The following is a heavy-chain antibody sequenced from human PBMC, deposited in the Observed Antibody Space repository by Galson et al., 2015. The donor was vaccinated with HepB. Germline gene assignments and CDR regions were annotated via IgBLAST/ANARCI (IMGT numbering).Heavy chain of an antibody. V-gene: IGHV1-69*13. CDR2: IIPIFNIT. Sequence: SVKVSCKASGGTFSSFAIHWVRQAPGQGLEWMGGIIPIFNITNYPQRFQGRVTLAADEPTNTVYMELSSLRSDDTAVHYCARPNAAASASYDYWGQGTLVTVSS. D-gene: IGHD6-25*01. CDR3: ARPNAAASASYDY. CDR1: GGTFSSFA. J-gene: IGHJ4*02.